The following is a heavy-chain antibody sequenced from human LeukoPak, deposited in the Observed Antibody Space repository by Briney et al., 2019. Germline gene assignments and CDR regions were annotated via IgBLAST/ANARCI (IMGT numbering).Heavy chain of an antibody. CDR3: AKAQGSSSSWLRQYYYYGMDV. J-gene: IGHJ6*02. CDR1: GFTFSSYA. D-gene: IGHD6-13*01. CDR2: ISGSGGST. Sequence: GGSLRLSCAASGFTFSSYAMSWVRQAPGKGLEWVSAISGSGGSTYYADSVKGRFTISRDNSKNTLYLQMNSLRAEDTAVYYCAKAQGSSSSWLRQYYYYGMDVWGQGTTVTVSS. V-gene: IGHV3-23*01.